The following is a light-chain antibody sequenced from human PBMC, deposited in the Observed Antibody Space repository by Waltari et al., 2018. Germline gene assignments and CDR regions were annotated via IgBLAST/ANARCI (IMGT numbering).Light chain of an antibody. J-gene: IGLJ2*01. CDR1: SGSIVRNY. CDR3: QSYDSSNVVV. V-gene: IGLV6-57*01. CDR2: EDN. Sequence: NFMLTQPHSVSESPGKTVTISCTRSSGSIVRNYVQWHQQRPGSSPTTVIYEDNQRPSGVPERFSGSIDSSSNSASLTISGLTTEDEADYYCQSYDSSNVVVFGGGTKLTVL.